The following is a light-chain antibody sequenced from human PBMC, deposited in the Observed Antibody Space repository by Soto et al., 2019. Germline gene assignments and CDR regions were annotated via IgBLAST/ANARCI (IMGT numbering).Light chain of an antibody. J-gene: IGKJ1*01. CDR3: QKYNSAPRT. V-gene: IGKV1-27*01. Sequence: DIQMTQSPSSLSASVGDRVTITCRASQGISSYLAWYQQKPGKVPKLLIYGASTLQSGVPSRFSGSGSGTDFTLTISSLQPEDVATYYCQKYNSAPRTFGRGTKVEIK. CDR2: GAS. CDR1: QGISSY.